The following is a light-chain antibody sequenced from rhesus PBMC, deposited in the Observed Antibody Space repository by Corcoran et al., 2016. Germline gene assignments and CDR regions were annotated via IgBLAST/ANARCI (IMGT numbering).Light chain of an antibody. J-gene: IGKJ1*01. CDR1: ETVDSH. V-gene: IGKV3-40*03. Sequence: IVMTQSPATLSLSPGETANLSCRASETVDSHLAWYQQKPGPVPKLLVHTTYFRATGIPDRFSGGGSTTECTLTITSLEPEDVGVYFCQQYYDLWTFGQGTKVEIK. CDR2: TTY. CDR3: QQYYDLWT.